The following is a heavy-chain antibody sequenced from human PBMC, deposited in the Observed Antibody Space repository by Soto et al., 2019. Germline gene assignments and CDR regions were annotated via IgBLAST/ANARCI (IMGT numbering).Heavy chain of an antibody. Sequence: LRLSCAISGFSVSSNYLSLVRQAPGQGLEWVSVHYSGGSTYYADSVQGRFTISRDKSNNTLYLQMRRVRAEDTAVYFCARHRHPRGTVGATSPLDPWGQGTQVTVSS. CDR1: GFSVSSNY. V-gene: IGHV3-53*01. CDR2: HYSGGST. D-gene: IGHD1-26*01. CDR3: ARHRHPRGTVGATSPLDP. J-gene: IGHJ5*02.